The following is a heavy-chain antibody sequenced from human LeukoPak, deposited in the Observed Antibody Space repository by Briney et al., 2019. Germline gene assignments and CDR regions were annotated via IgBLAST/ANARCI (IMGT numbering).Heavy chain of an antibody. CDR1: GYTFTSYY. CDR2: INPSGGST. CDR3: ARDGYYYDSSGYFFYYYYGMDV. Sequence: ASVTVSCTASGYTFTSYYMHWVRQAPGQGLEWMGIINPSGGSTSYAQKFQGRVTMTRDTSTSTVYMELSSLRSEDTAVYYCARDGYYYDSSGYFFYYYYGMDVWGQGTTVTVSS. J-gene: IGHJ6*02. D-gene: IGHD3-22*01. V-gene: IGHV1-46*01.